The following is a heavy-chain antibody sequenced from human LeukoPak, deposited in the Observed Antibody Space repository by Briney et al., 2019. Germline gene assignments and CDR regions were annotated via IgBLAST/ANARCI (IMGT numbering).Heavy chain of an antibody. CDR2: IQYDASYD. Sequence: GGSLRLSCEASGFTFSSYGMHWVRQTPGKGLEWVSFIQYDASYDLYSDSVRGRFTISRDNSKNILYLQMNSLRTEDSAVYFCAKDFRVGARSFDHWGQGPLVTVSS. D-gene: IGHD1-26*01. J-gene: IGHJ4*02. CDR3: AKDFRVGARSFDH. V-gene: IGHV3-30*02. CDR1: GFTFSSYG.